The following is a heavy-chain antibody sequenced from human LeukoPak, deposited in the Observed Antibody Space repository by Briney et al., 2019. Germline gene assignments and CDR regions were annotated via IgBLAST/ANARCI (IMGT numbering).Heavy chain of an antibody. V-gene: IGHV3-33*01. Sequence: PGGSLRLSCAASGFILSNYAMHWVRQAPGKGLEWVAVIWHDGRNEYYADSVKGRFTISRDTSKNTLYLQMNSLRVEDTAVYYCARGYYYDFSVTPDYWGQGTLVTVSS. CDR3: ARGYYYDFSVTPDY. D-gene: IGHD3-22*01. J-gene: IGHJ4*02. CDR2: IWHDGRNE. CDR1: GFILSNYA.